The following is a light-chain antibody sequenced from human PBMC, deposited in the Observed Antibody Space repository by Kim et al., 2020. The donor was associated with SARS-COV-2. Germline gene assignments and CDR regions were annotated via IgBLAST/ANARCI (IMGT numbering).Light chain of an antibody. Sequence: DIQMTQSPSSLSASIGDRVTITCRASQDISNYLAWFQQKPGKAPKSLIYAASNLQSGVPSKFSGSGSGTDFTLTINSLQSEDFATYYCQQYNNYPYTFGQGTKLE. CDR3: QQYNNYPYT. V-gene: IGKV1-16*02. CDR2: AAS. CDR1: QDISNY. J-gene: IGKJ2*01.